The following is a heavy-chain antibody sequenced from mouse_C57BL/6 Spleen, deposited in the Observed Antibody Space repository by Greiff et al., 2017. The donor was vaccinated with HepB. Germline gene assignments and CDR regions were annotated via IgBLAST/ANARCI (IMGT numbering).Heavy chain of an antibody. D-gene: IGHD1-1*01. Sequence: VQLQESGAELARPGASVKLSCKASGYTFTSYGISWVKQRTGQGLEWIGEIYPRSGNTYYNEKFKGKATLTADKSSSTAYMELRSLTSEDSAVYFCARGYYGSSYYFDYWGQGTTLTVSS. J-gene: IGHJ2*01. CDR3: ARGYYGSSYYFDY. CDR1: GYTFTSYG. CDR2: IYPRSGNT. V-gene: IGHV1-81*01.